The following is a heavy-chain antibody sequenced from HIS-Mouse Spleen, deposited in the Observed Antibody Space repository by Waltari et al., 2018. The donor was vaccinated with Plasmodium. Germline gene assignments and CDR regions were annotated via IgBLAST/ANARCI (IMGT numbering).Heavy chain of an antibody. V-gene: IGHV3-30*04. Sequence: QVQLVESGGGVVQPGRSLRLSCAASGFTFSSYAMHWVRQAPGKGLGWVAVISNDGSNKYYAESGKGRFTISRDNSKNTLYLQMNSLRAEDTAVYYCARSHFRFLEWLFDYWGQGTLVTVSS. D-gene: IGHD3-3*01. CDR1: GFTFSSYA. J-gene: IGHJ4*02. CDR3: ARSHFRFLEWLFDY. CDR2: ISNDGSNK.